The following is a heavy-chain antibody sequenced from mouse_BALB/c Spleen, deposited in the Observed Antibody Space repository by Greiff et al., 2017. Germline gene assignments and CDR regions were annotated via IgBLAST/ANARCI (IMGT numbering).Heavy chain of an antibody. J-gene: IGHJ2*01. CDR3: TREDYRYDAGYYFDY. V-gene: IGHV1-69*02. D-gene: IGHD2-14*01. CDR2: IYPSDSYT. CDR1: GYTFTSYW. Sequence: QVQLQQPGAELVRPGASVKLSCKASGYTFTSYWINWVKQRPGQGLEWIGNIYPSDSYTNYNQKFKDKATLTVDKSSSTAYMQLSSPTSEDSAVYYCTREDYRYDAGYYFDYWGQGTTLTVSS.